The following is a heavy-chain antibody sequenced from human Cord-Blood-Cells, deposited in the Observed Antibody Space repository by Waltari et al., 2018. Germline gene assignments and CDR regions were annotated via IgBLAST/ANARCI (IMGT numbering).Heavy chain of an antibody. CDR3: AKGVVDVDY. CDR2: ISYDGSNK. J-gene: IGHJ4*02. D-gene: IGHD2-15*01. CDR1: GFTFSSYG. V-gene: IGHV3-30*18. Sequence: QVQLVESGGGVVQPGRSLRLSCAASGFTFSSYGMHWVRQAPGKGLEWVAVISYDGSNKYYADSVKGRFTISRDNSKNTLYLQMNSLRAEDTAVYYCAKGVVDVDYWGQGTLVTVSS.